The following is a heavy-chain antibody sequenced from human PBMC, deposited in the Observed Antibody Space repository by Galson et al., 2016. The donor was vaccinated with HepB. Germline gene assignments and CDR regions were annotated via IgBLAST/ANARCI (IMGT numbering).Heavy chain of an antibody. CDR2: IKPDGSES. V-gene: IGHV3-7*05. CDR3: ARDFGYYCVGNCH. J-gene: IGHJ4*02. CDR1: GFTFKNYW. Sequence: SLRLSCAASGFTFKNYWMTWVRQAPGKGLEWVANIKPDGSESYYADSVKGRFTLSRDNARNSLYLQMNSLRAEDTAVYYCARDFGYYCVGNCHWGQGTLVTVSS. D-gene: IGHD2-15*01.